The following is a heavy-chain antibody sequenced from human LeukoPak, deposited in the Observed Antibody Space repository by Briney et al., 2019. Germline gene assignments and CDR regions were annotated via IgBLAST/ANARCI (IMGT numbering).Heavy chain of an antibody. J-gene: IGHJ5*02. CDR3: ARDVIAAAGIPGWFDP. CDR1: GGSISSYY. Sequence: SETLSLTCTVSGGSISSYYWSWIRQPAGKGLEWIGRIYTSGSTNYNPSLKSRVTMSVYTSKNQFSLKLSSVTAADTAVYYCARDVIAAAGIPGWFDPWGQGTLVTVSS. D-gene: IGHD6-13*01. V-gene: IGHV4-4*07. CDR2: IYTSGST.